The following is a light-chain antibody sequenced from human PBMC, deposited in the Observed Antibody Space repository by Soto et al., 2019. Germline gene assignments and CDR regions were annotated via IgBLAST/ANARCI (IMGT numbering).Light chain of an antibody. Sequence: EIVLTQSPATLSLSPGERATLSCRASQNVANYLDWYQQKPGQAPRLLIYESSNRATGIAARFSGSGSGTDFTLTISSLEPEDFAVYYCQQYNNWPRTFGQGTKVDIK. CDR3: QQYNNWPRT. V-gene: IGKV3-11*01. J-gene: IGKJ1*01. CDR2: ESS. CDR1: QNVANY.